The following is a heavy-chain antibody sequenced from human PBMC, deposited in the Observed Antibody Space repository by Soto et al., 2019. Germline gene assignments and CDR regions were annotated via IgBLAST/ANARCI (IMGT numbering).Heavy chain of an antibody. D-gene: IGHD1-26*01. CDR2: INPNSGGT. Sequence: ASVKVSCKAAGYAVTGYSMHWVRQAPGEGLEWMGWINPNSGGTNYAQKFQGRVTMTRDTSISTAYMELSRLRSDDTAVYYCARSLLTELAFDIWCKGIMVT. V-gene: IGHV1-2*02. J-gene: IGHJ3*02. CDR3: ARSLLTELAFDI. CDR1: GYAVTGYS.